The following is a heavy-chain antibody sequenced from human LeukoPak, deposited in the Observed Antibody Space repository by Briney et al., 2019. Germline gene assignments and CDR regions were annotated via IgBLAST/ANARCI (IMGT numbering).Heavy chain of an antibody. J-gene: IGHJ4*02. CDR3: ARTPEVVAATDY. V-gene: IGHV4-34*01. Sequence: PGGSLRLSCAASGFTVSSNYMSWVRQPPGKGLEWIGEINHSGSTNYNPSLKSRVTISVDTSKNQFSLKLSSVTAADTAVYYCARTPEVVAATDYWGQGTLVTVSS. CDR1: GFTVSSNY. D-gene: IGHD2-15*01. CDR2: INHSGST.